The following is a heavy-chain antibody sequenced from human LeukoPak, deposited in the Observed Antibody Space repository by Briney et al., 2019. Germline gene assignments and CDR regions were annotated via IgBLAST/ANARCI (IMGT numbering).Heavy chain of an antibody. D-gene: IGHD3-10*01. CDR3: ARIGGWFGNDY. J-gene: IGHJ4*02. CDR1: GFTFSSYW. Sequence: PGGSQRPSCAASGFTFSSYWMSWVRQAPGKGLEWVANIKPDGNEKYYVDSLKGRFTISRDNAKNSLYLQMNSLRAEDTAVYYCARIGGWFGNDYWGQGTLVTVSS. CDR2: IKPDGNEK. V-gene: IGHV3-7*05.